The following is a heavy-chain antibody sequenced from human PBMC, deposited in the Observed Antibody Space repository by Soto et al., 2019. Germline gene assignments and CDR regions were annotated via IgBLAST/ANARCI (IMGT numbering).Heavy chain of an antibody. D-gene: IGHD1-7*01. CDR1: GFTFSSYV. V-gene: IGHV3-23*01. Sequence: PGGSLRLSCAASGFTFSSYVMSWVRQAPGKGLEWVSAISGSGGSTYYADSVKGRFTISRDNSKNTLYLQMNSLRAEDTAVYYCAKGLSMEGITGTTIPSDYWGQGTLVTVSS. CDR3: AKGLSMEGITGTTIPSDY. CDR2: ISGSGGST. J-gene: IGHJ4*02.